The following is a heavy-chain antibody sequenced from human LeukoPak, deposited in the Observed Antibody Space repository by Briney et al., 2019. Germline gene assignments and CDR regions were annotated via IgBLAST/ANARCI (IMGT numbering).Heavy chain of an antibody. CDR1: GGTFSSYA. V-gene: IGHV1-69*01. CDR2: IIPIFGTA. Sequence: SVKVSCKASGGTFSSYAISWVRQAPGQGLEWMGGIIPIFGTANYVQKFQGRVTITADESTSTAYMELSSLRSEDTAVYYCARDEAYSIVGATPFDYWGQGTLVTVSS. CDR3: ARDEAYSIVGATPFDY. J-gene: IGHJ4*02. D-gene: IGHD1-26*01.